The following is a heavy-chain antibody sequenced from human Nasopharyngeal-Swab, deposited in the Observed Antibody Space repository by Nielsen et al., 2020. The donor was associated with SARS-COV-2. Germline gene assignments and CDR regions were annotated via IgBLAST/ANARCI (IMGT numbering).Heavy chain of an antibody. J-gene: IGHJ4*02. Sequence: GESLKISCAASGFTFRSHDMHWVRQGTGKGLEWVSAIGNAGDTYYPGSVKGRFTISRENAKNSLYLQMNSLRAEDTAVYYCAKGLEMATADYWGQGTLVTVSS. V-gene: IGHV3-13*01. CDR3: AKGLEMATADY. CDR2: IGNAGDT. CDR1: GFTFRSHD. D-gene: IGHD5-24*01.